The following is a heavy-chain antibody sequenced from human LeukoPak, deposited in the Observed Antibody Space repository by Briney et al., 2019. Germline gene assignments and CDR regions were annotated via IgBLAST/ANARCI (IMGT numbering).Heavy chain of an antibody. V-gene: IGHV4-34*01. CDR3: ARDIISEYSSSHSHFDP. CDR1: GGSFSGYY. D-gene: IGHD6-6*01. J-gene: IGHJ5*02. Sequence: PSETLSLTCAVYGGSFSGYYWSWIRQPPGKGLEWIGEINHSGSTNYNPSLKSRVTISVDTSKNQFSLRLSSVTAADTAVYYCARDIISEYSSSHSHFDPWGQGTLVTVSS. CDR2: INHSGST.